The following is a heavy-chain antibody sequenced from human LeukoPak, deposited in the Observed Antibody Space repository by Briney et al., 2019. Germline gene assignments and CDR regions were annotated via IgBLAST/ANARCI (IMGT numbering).Heavy chain of an antibody. V-gene: IGHV1-2*02. Sequence: ASVKVSCKASGYTFTGYYMHWVRQAPGQGLEWMGWINPNSGGTNYAQKFQGRLTMTTDTSISTAYMELSRLTSDDTAVYYCARDSSITMVRGVIIPDGYGYWGQGTLVTVSS. CDR3: ARDSSITMVRGVIIPDGYGY. CDR1: GYTFTGYY. D-gene: IGHD3-10*01. CDR2: INPNSGGT. J-gene: IGHJ4*02.